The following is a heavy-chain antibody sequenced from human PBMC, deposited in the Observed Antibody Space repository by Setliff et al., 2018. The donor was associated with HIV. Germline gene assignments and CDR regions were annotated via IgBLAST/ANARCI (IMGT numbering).Heavy chain of an antibody. CDR1: AFSFNNYY. CDR2: LSTSGDST. V-gene: IGHV3-23*01. J-gene: IGHJ4*02. Sequence: PGESLKISCIASAFSFNNYYMTWVRQAPGKGLEWVSALSTSGDSTYYADSVKGRFTISRDNAKNSLYLQMNSLRAEDTALYYCARGVTMIEGGYYFDYWGQGTLVTVSS. CDR3: ARGVTMIEGGYYFDY. D-gene: IGHD3-22*01.